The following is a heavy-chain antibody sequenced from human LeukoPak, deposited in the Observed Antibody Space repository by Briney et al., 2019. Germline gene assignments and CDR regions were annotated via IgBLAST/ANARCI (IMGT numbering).Heavy chain of an antibody. CDR3: ARAITMVRGVIRGPSLGY. CDR2: INPSGGST. D-gene: IGHD3-10*01. V-gene: IGHV1-46*01. Sequence: ASVKVSCKASGYTFTSYYIHWVRQAPGQGLEWMGIINPSGGSTNYAQKFQGRVTMTRDTSTSTFYMELSSLRSEDTAVYYCARAITMVRGVIRGPSLGYWGQGTLVTVSS. CDR1: GYTFTSYY. J-gene: IGHJ4*02.